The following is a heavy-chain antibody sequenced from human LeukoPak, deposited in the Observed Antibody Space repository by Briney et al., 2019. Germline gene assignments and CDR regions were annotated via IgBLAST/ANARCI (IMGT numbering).Heavy chain of an antibody. D-gene: IGHD5-18*01. Sequence: GGSLRLSCTASGFTFGDHAMSWVRQAPGKGLEWVGFIRSKAYGGTTEYAASVKGRFTISRDDSKSIAYLQMNSLKTEDTAVYYCTRGPMQLWLHNGMDVWGQGTAVTVSS. CDR1: GFTFGDHA. J-gene: IGHJ6*02. CDR2: IRSKAYGGTT. V-gene: IGHV3-49*04. CDR3: TRGPMQLWLHNGMDV.